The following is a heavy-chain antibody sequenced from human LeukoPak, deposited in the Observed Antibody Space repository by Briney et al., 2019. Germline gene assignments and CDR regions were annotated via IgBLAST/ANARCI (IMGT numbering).Heavy chain of an antibody. CDR2: ISGSGGST. CDR3: AKGDDGSGYYHHPSPCYFDY. D-gene: IGHD3-22*01. V-gene: IGHV3-23*01. CDR1: GFTFSSYA. J-gene: IGHJ4*02. Sequence: PGGSLRLSCAASGFTFSSYAMSWVRQAPGKGLEWVSAISGSGGSTYYADSVKGRFTISRDNSKNTLYLQMNSLRAEDTAVYYCAKGDDGSGYYHHPSPCYFDYWGQGTLVTVSS.